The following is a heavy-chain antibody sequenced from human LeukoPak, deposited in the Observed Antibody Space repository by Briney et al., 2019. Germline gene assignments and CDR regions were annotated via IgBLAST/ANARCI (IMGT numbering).Heavy chain of an antibody. Sequence: GGSLRLSCAASGFTFSSYSMNWVRQAPGKGLEWVSSISSSSSYIYYADSVKGRFTISRDNAKNSLYLQMNSLRAEDTAVYYCARSGAANYGMDVWGQGTTVTVSS. CDR2: ISSSSSYI. CDR3: ARSGAANYGMDV. J-gene: IGHJ6*02. CDR1: GFTFSSYS. V-gene: IGHV3-21*01. D-gene: IGHD3-10*01.